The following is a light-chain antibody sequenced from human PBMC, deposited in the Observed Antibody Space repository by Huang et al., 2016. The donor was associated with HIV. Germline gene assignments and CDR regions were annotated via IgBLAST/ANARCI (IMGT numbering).Light chain of an antibody. CDR2: GAS. J-gene: IGKJ3*01. V-gene: IGKV1-39*01. CDR3: QQSSSPPPT. Sequence: DIQMTPSPSSLSASVGDRVTITCRATQSVTKYLNGYQQKPVKAPTLLIYGASSLQTGVPSRFSGSGAGTDFTLTISSLQPEEFATDYCQQSSSPPPTFGPGTKVDIK. CDR1: QSVTKY.